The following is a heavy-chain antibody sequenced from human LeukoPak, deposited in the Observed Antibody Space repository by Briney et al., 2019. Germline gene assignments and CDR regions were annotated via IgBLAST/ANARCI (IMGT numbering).Heavy chain of an antibody. Sequence: PGGSLRLSCAASGFTFSSYSMNWVRQAPGKGLEWVSSISSSSSYIYYADSVKGRFTISRDNAKNSLYLQMNSLRAEDTAVYYCARVVQPRSSVGFDLWGRGTLVTVSS. CDR3: ARVVQPRSSVGFDL. CDR1: GFTFSSYS. V-gene: IGHV3-21*01. J-gene: IGHJ2*01. CDR2: ISSSSSYI. D-gene: IGHD2-8*01.